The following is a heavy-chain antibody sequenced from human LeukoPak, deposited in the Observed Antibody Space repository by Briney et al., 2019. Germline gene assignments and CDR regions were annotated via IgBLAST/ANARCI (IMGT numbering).Heavy chain of an antibody. V-gene: IGHV3-30*02. D-gene: IGHD1-26*01. J-gene: IGHJ4*02. Sequence: GGSLRLSCAASRFTFSSYGMHWVRQAPGKGLEWVAFIPYDGNNKYYADSVEGRFTISRDNSKNTLYLQMNSLRAEDTAVYYCVKDGDDSGSYLVYWGQGTLVTVSS. CDR2: IPYDGNNK. CDR1: RFTFSSYG. CDR3: VKDGDDSGSYLVY.